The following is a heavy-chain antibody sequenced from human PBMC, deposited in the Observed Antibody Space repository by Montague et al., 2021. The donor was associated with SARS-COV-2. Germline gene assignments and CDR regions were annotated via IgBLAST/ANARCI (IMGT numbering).Heavy chain of an antibody. CDR2: TYYRSKWYN. Sequence: CAISGDSVSSNSATWNWVRQSPSRGLEWLGRTYYRSKWYNDYAVSVRGRVTINPDTSKNQFSLQLNSVTPEDTATYYCTSGREGNDNVMDVWGQGTTVTVSS. V-gene: IGHV6-1*01. CDR1: GDSVSSNSAT. J-gene: IGHJ6*02. D-gene: IGHD1-1*01. CDR3: TSGREGNDNVMDV.